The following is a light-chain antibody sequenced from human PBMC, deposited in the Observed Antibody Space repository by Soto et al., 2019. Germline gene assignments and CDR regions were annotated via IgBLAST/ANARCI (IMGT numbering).Light chain of an antibody. V-gene: IGKV1-27*01. CDR1: QGIGVY. J-gene: IGKJ4*01. Sequence: DIPMTQSPSSLSASLGDRVTITCRASQGIGVYLAWFQQKPGNAPKLLIYAASTLQSGVPSRFSGSASGTDFTLTVSSLQPEDVATYYCQKYNSAPLTFGGGTRVQIK. CDR2: AAS. CDR3: QKYNSAPLT.